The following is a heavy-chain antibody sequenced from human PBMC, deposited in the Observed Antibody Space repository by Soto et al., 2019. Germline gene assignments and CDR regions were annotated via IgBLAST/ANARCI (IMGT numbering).Heavy chain of an antibody. D-gene: IGHD5-18*01. J-gene: IGHJ4*02. V-gene: IGHV3-48*02. CDR1: GFTFSSYS. CDR3: ARGIVDTAMVTWFDY. CDR2: ISSSSSTI. Sequence: TGGSLRLSCAASGFTFSSYSMNWVRQAPGKGLEWVSYISSSSSTIYYADSVKGRLTISRDNAKNSLYLQMNSLRDEDTAVYYCARGIVDTAMVTWFDYWGQGTLVTVSS.